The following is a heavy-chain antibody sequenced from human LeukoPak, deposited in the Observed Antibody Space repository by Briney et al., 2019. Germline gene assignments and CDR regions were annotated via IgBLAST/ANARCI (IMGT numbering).Heavy chain of an antibody. CDR3: ARERFHGSGAPKYDY. J-gene: IGHJ4*02. CDR2: ISISTTYI. D-gene: IGHD3-10*01. V-gene: IGHV3-21*01. CDR1: RFTFSSYS. Sequence: GGSLRLSCAASRFTFSSYSMNWVRQAPGKGLELVSSISISTTYIYYADSVKGRFTISRDNAKNSLFLQMNSLRVEDTAVYYCARERFHGSGAPKYDYWGQGTLVTVSS.